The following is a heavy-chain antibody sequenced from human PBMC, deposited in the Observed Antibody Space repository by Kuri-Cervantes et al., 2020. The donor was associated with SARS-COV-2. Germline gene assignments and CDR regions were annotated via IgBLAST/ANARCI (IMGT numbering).Heavy chain of an antibody. J-gene: IGHJ6*02. D-gene: IGHD6-19*01. V-gene: IGHV4-34*01. CDR2: INHSGST. CDR1: GGSFYGYN. CDR3: ARGVGAAVAGTLITINHYYGMDV. Sequence: GSLRLSSADYGGSFYGYNWSWIREPPGKGLEWIGEINHSGSTNYNPSLKSRVTISVDKSKNQFSLKLSSVTAADTAVYYCARGVGAAVAGTLITINHYYGMDVWGQGPTVTVSS.